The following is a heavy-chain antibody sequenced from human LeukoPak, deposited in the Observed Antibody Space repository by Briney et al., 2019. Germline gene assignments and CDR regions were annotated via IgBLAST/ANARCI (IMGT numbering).Heavy chain of an antibody. J-gene: IGHJ4*02. Sequence: SETLSLTCTVSGGSISSYYWSWIRQPPGKGLEWIGYIYYSGSTNYNPSLKSRVTISVDTSKNQFSLKLSSVTAADTAVYYCARHKDGIVVVIAIPSANFDYWGQGTLVTVSS. D-gene: IGHD2-21*01. CDR2: IYYSGST. CDR1: GGSISSYY. V-gene: IGHV4-59*08. CDR3: ARHKDGIVVVIAIPSANFDY.